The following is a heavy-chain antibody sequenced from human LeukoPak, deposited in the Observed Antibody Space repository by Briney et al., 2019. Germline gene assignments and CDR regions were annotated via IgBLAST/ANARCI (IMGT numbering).Heavy chain of an antibody. CDR3: GRAVGLWYFDL. V-gene: IGHV3-23*01. J-gene: IGHJ2*01. Sequence: GGALRLSCAASGFSFSTHDMSWVRQAPGKGLEWVSAISRSGDGTTYADSVKGRFTISRDNSKNTLFLQMNSLRAEDTTIDYCGRAVGLWYFDLWGRGSLVTVSS. D-gene: IGHD5/OR15-5a*01. CDR2: ISRSGDGT. CDR1: GFSFSTHD.